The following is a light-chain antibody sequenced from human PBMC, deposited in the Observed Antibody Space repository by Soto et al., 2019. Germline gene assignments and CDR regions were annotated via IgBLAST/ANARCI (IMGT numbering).Light chain of an antibody. CDR2: RAD. CDR3: QHYNSYSEA. Sequence: IVLTQSPDTLSLSPGERGTLSCRASQSVTSTYLAWYQQRPGQSPRLLIFRADTRATGVPDRFSSSGSGTEFSLTISSLQPDDVATYYCQHYNSYSEAFGQGTKVDIK. V-gene: IGKV3-20*01. CDR1: QSVTSTY. J-gene: IGKJ1*01.